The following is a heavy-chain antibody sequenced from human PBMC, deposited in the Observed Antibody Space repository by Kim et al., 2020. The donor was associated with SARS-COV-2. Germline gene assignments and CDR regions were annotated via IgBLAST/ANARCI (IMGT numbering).Heavy chain of an antibody. J-gene: IGHJ4*02. CDR2: ISGSGGST. Sequence: GGSLRLSCAASGFTFSSYAMSWVRQAPGKGLEWVSAISGSGGSTYYADSMKGRFTISGDNSKNTLYLQMNSLRAEDTAVYYCAKGERITMIVVVTLFDYWGQGTLVTVSS. CDR3: AKGERITMIVVVTLFDY. V-gene: IGHV3-23*01. CDR1: GFTFSSYA. D-gene: IGHD3-22*01.